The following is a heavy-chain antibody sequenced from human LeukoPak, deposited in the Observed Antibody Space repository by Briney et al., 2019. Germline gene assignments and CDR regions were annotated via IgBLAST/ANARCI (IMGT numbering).Heavy chain of an antibody. J-gene: IGHJ6*02. CDR1: GGSFSGYY. CDR3: ARSPRWGQPRPRYYYGMDV. V-gene: IGHV4-34*01. D-gene: IGHD3-16*01. CDR2: INHSGST. Sequence: SETLSLTCAVYGGSFSGYYWSWIRQPPGKGLEWIGEINHSGSTNYNPSLKSRVTISADTSKNQFSLKLSSVTAADTAVYYCARSPRWGQPRPRYYYGMDVWGQGTTVTVSS.